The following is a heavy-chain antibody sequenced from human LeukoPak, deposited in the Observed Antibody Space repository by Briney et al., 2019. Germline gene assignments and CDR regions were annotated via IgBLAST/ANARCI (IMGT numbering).Heavy chain of an antibody. CDR2: IYTSGST. Sequence: SETLSLTCTVSGGSISSYYWSWIRQPPGKGLEWIGYIYTSGSTNYNPSLKSRVTISVDTSKNQLSLKLSSVTAADTAVYYCARRGGFNWFDPWGQGTLVTVSS. V-gene: IGHV4-4*09. J-gene: IGHJ5*02. D-gene: IGHD2-15*01. CDR3: ARRGGFNWFDP. CDR1: GGSISSYY.